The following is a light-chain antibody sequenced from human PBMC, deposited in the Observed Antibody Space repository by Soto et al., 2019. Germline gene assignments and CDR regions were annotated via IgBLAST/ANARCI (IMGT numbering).Light chain of an antibody. CDR2: KAS. Sequence: DIQMAQSPSTLSASVGDRVTIAFWASQSIDCWLAWYQQKPGTPPNLLIYKASNLQSGVPSRFSGSGSGTDFTLTISSLQPDDFATYFCQQYSTYWTFGQGTKVDIK. J-gene: IGKJ1*01. CDR1: QSIDCW. V-gene: IGKV1-5*03. CDR3: QQYSTYWT.